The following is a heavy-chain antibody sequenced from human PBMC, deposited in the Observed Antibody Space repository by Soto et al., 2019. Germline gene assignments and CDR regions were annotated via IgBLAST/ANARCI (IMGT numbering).Heavy chain of an antibody. D-gene: IGHD2-15*01. V-gene: IGHV1-18*01. J-gene: IGHJ4*02. Sequence: ASVKVSCKASGYTFTSYGIIWVRQAPGQGLEWMGWISAYNGNTNYAQKLQGRVTMTTDTSTSTAYMELRSLRSDDTAVYYCARYIYCSGGSCYQFLDYWGQGTLVTVSS. CDR1: GYTFTSYG. CDR2: ISAYNGNT. CDR3: ARYIYCSGGSCYQFLDY.